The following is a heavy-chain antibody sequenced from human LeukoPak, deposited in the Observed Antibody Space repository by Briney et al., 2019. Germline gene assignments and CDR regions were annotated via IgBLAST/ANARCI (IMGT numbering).Heavy chain of an antibody. CDR3: ASSRYSSGWYDGFDI. CDR1: GGSISSSSHY. Sequence: SETLSLTCTVSGGSISSSSHYWSWIRQPPGKGLESIGYIYYTGSTNYNPSLKSRVTISVDTSKNQFSLMLSSVTAADTAVYYCASSRYSSGWYDGFDIWGQGTMVTVSS. CDR2: IYYTGST. D-gene: IGHD6-19*01. V-gene: IGHV4-61*01. J-gene: IGHJ3*02.